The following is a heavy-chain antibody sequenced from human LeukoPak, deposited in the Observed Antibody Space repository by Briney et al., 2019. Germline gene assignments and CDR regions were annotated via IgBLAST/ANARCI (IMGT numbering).Heavy chain of an antibody. V-gene: IGHV4-59*12. CDR3: ARGRGCSSTSCERTVNYRYHFDY. CDR1: GGSISSYY. CDR2: IYYSGST. D-gene: IGHD2-2*01. Sequence: KPSETLSLTCTVSGGSISSYYWSWIRQPPGKVLEWIGYIYYSGSTNYNPSLKSRVTISVDTSKNQFSLKLSSVTAADTAVYYCARGRGCSSTSCERTVNYRYHFDYWGQGTLVTVSS. J-gene: IGHJ4*02.